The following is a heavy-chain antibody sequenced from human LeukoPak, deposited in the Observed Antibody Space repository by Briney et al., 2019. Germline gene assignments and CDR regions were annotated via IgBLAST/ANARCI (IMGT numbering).Heavy chain of an antibody. CDR2: IYSGGST. CDR1: GFTVSSNY. Sequence: GGSLRLSCAASGFTVSSNYMSWVRQAPGKGLEWVSVIYSGGSTYYADSVKGRLTISRDNSKNTLYLQMNSLRAEDTAVYYCGGITRYYFDYWGQGTLVTVSS. J-gene: IGHJ4*02. CDR3: GGITRYYFDY. D-gene: IGHD4-23*01. V-gene: IGHV3-66*01.